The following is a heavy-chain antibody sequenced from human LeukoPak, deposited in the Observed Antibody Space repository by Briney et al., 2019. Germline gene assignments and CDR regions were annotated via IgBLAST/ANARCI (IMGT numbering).Heavy chain of an antibody. Sequence: ASVKVSCKAPGYTFTSYGISWVRQAPGQGLEWMGWISAYNGNTNYAQKLQGRVTMTTDTSTSTAYMELRSLRSDDTAVYYCARDSSSWYEGYFQHWGQGTLVTVSS. J-gene: IGHJ1*01. CDR2: ISAYNGNT. CDR3: ARDSSSWYEGYFQH. V-gene: IGHV1-18*01. CDR1: GYTFTSYG. D-gene: IGHD6-13*01.